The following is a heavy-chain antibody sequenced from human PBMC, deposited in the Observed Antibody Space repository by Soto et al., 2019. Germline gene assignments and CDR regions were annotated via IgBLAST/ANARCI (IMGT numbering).Heavy chain of an antibody. CDR1: GGTFGSYA. V-gene: IGHV1-69*01. Sequence: QVQLVQSGAEVKKPGSSVKVSCKASGGTFGSYAFSWVRQAPGQGLEWMGGIIPVSGAAHYAQKFQGRVTITADESTSTAYMELSSLSSQDTAVYYCATALGCSSTSCTLDYWGLGTRVIVSS. D-gene: IGHD2-2*01. J-gene: IGHJ4*02. CDR3: ATALGCSSTSCTLDY. CDR2: IIPVSGAA.